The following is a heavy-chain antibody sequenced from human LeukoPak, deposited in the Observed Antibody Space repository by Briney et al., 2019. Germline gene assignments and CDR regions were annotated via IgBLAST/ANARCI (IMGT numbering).Heavy chain of an antibody. Sequence: PGGSLRLSCAASGFTFDDYAMHWVRQAPGKGLEWVSGISWNSGSIGYADSVKGRFTISRDNAKNSLYLQMNSLRAEDTALYYWQKGQGGIVYFAFDIWGQGQWSPSLQ. V-gene: IGHV3-9*01. D-gene: IGHD3-22*01. CDR3: QKGQGGIVYFAFDI. J-gene: IGHJ3*02. CDR2: ISWNSGSI. CDR1: GFTFDDYA.